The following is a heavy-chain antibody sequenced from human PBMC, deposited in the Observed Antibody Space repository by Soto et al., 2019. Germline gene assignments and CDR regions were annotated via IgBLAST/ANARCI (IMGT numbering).Heavy chain of an antibody. J-gene: IGHJ4*02. Sequence: QVQLQQWGAGLLKPSETLSLTCAVYGGSFSGYYWSWIRQPPGKGLEWIGEINHSGSTNYNPSLKSRVTISVDTSNNQFFLKLSSVTAADTAVYYCAREGAAAGKEEDYWGQGTLVTVSS. CDR3: AREGAAAGKEEDY. CDR2: INHSGST. CDR1: GGSFSGYY. D-gene: IGHD6-13*01. V-gene: IGHV4-34*01.